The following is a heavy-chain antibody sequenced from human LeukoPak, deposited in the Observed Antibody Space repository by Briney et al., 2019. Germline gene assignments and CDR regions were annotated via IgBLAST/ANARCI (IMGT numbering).Heavy chain of an antibody. CDR2: IIPIFGTA. J-gene: IGHJ6*03. D-gene: IGHD3-10*01. V-gene: IGHV1-69*05. Sequence: GASVKVSCKAPGGTFSSYAISWVRQAPGQGLEWMGGIIPIFGTANYAQKFQGRVTITTDESTSTAYMELSSLRSEDTAVYYCATHGTDHPRVRYYYYYYYMDVWGKGTTVTVSS. CDR3: ATHGTDHPRVRYYYYYYYMDV. CDR1: GGTFSSYA.